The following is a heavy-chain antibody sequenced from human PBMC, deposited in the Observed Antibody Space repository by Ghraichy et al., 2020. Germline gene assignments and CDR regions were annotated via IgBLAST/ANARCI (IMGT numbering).Heavy chain of an antibody. CDR3: ARKGRTGDY. CDR1: GFTFSGYW. V-gene: IGHV3-7*01. Sequence: GGSLRLSCAASGFTFSGYWMNWFRQAPGKGLEWVGNIKEDGSEKYYVDSVKGRFTITRDNAKNLMYLQMNNLRVDDTAMYYCARKGRTGDYWGQGTLVTVSS. D-gene: IGHD3/OR15-3a*01. CDR2: IKEDGSEK. J-gene: IGHJ4*02.